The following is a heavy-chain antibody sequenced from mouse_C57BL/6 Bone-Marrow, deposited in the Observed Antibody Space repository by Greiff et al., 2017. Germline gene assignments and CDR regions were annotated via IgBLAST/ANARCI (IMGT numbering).Heavy chain of an antibody. J-gene: IGHJ4*01. V-gene: IGHV1-69*01. CDR2: IDPSDSYT. CDR1: GYTFTSYW. CDR3: ARWGCDGSSYLYYYAMDY. Sequence: QVQLQQSGAELVMPGASVKLSCKASGYTFTSYWMHWVQQRPGQGLEWIGEIDPSDSYTNYTQKFKGKSTLTLDKSSSTAYMQLSRLTSEDSAVYYCARWGCDGSSYLYYYAMDYWGQGTSVTVSS. D-gene: IGHD1-1*01.